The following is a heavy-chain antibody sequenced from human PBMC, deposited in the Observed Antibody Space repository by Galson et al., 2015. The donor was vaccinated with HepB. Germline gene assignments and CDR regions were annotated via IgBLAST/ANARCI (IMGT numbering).Heavy chain of an antibody. D-gene: IGHD6-13*01. CDR2: IIPIFGTA. J-gene: IGHJ5*02. V-gene: IGHV1-69*13. Sequence: SVKVSCKASGGTFSTYAFSWVRQAPGQGLEWMGGIIPIFGTANYAQKFQGRVTITADEPTSTAHMELSSLRSEDTAVYYCARGAGSSWYSSLDLWGQGTLVTVSS. CDR1: GGTFSTYA. CDR3: ARGAGSSWYSSLDL.